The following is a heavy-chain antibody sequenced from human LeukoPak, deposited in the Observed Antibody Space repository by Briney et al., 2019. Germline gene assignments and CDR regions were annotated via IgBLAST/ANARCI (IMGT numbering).Heavy chain of an antibody. CDR3: ARAGYCSGGSCYVPDY. D-gene: IGHD2-15*01. Sequence: NPGGSLRLSCAASGFTFSSYSMNWVRQAPGKGLEWVSSISSSSSYIYYADSVKGRFTISRDNAKNSLYLQMNSLRAEDTAVYYCARAGYCSGGSCYVPDYWGQGTLVTVSS. CDR1: GFTFSSYS. J-gene: IGHJ4*02. CDR2: ISSSSSYI. V-gene: IGHV3-21*01.